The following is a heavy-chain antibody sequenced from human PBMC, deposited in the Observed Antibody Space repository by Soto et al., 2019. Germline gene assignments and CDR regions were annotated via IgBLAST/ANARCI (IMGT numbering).Heavy chain of an antibody. CDR3: ARDRGAAAGHSDY. D-gene: IGHD6-13*01. J-gene: IGHJ4*02. CDR2: ISYDGSNK. Sequence: HPGGSLRLCCAASGFTFSNYAIHWVRQAPGKGLEWVTVISYDGSNKYYADSVKGRFTISRDNSKNTLYLQLNSLRPEDTAVYYCARDRGAAAGHSDYWGQGTLVTVSS. CDR1: GFTFSNYA. V-gene: IGHV3-30-3*01.